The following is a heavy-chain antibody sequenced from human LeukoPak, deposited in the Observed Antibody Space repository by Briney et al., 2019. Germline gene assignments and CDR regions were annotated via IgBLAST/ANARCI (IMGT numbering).Heavy chain of an antibody. D-gene: IGHD3-22*01. J-gene: IGHJ4*02. CDR3: ARGATFYFDSSGFLGPFYFDC. V-gene: IGHV6-1*01. CDR2: TYYKSRWYT. Sequence: SQTLSLTCAISGDSVSSKNVAWNWIRQSPSRGLEWLGRTYYKSRWYTDYALALRGRITLNPDTSKNQFSLQLNSVTPEDTAVYYCARGATFYFDSSGFLGPFYFDCWGQGTLVTVSS. CDR1: GDSVSSKNVA.